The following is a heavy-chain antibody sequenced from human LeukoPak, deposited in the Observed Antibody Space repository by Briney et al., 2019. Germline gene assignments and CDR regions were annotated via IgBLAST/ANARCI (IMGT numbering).Heavy chain of an antibody. CDR3: ARHRSNDFWSAPDYYYGMDV. CDR1: GYSFTSYW. D-gene: IGHD3-3*01. V-gene: IGHV5-51*01. Sequence: GESLKISCKGSGYSFTSYWIGWVRQMPGKGLAWMGIIYPGDSDTRYSPSFQGQVTISADKSISTAYLQWSSLKASDTAMYYCARHRSNDFWSAPDYYYGMDVWGQGTTVTVSS. CDR2: IYPGDSDT. J-gene: IGHJ6*02.